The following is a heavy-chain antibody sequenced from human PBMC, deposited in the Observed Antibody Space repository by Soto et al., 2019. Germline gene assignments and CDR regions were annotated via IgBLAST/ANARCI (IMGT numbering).Heavy chain of an antibody. V-gene: IGHV4-31*03. CDR2: IYYSGST. CDR1: GGSISSGGYY. CDR3: ARDSSGQTGTLDY. J-gene: IGHJ4*02. Sequence: PSETLSLTCTVSGGSISSGGYYWSWIRQHPGKCLEWIGYIYYSGSTYYNPSLKSRVTISVDTSKNQFSLKLSSVTAADTAVYYCARDSSGQTGTLDYWGQGTLVTVSS. D-gene: IGHD1-1*01.